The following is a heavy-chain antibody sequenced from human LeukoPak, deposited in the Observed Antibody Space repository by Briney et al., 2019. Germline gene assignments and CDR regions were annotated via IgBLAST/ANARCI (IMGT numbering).Heavy chain of an antibody. CDR2: ISSSGSTI. CDR3: ARAAENYGGRFDS. CDR1: GFTFSSYE. J-gene: IGHJ4*02. Sequence: GGSLRLSCAASGFTFSSYEMNRVRQAPGKGLEWVSYISSSGSTIYYADSVKGRFTISRDNAKNSLYLQMNSLRAEDTAVYYCARAAENYGGRFDSWGQGTLVTVSS. V-gene: IGHV3-48*03. D-gene: IGHD3-16*01.